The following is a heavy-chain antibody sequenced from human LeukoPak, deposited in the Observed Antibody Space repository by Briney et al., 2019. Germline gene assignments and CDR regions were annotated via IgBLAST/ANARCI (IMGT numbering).Heavy chain of an antibody. V-gene: IGHV3-53*01. CDR2: IYSGGST. Sequence: GGSLRLSCAASGFTVSSNYMSWVRQAPGKGLEWVSVIYSGGSTYYAGSVKGRFTISRDNSKNTLYLQMNSLRAEDTAVYYCARDLGAVAGHRAFDIWGQGTMVTVSS. CDR3: ARDLGAVAGHRAFDI. J-gene: IGHJ3*02. CDR1: GFTVSSNY. D-gene: IGHD6-19*01.